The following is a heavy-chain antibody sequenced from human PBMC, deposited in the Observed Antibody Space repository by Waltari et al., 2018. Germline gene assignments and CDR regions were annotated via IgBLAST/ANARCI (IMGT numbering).Heavy chain of an antibody. D-gene: IGHD3-10*02. J-gene: IGHJ4*02. Sequence: QVTLKESGPVLVKPTQTLTLTCTFSGFSLSTSGMCVSWIRQTQWKALEWLERIDWDDDKFYTTTLKTRCTISKDTSKNQVVFTMTNMDPVDTATYYCARTLGGVRGGIRRFDYWGQGTLVTVSS. CDR1: GFSLSTSGMC. CDR3: ARTLGGVRGGIRRFDY. V-gene: IGHV2-70*16. CDR2: IDWDDDK.